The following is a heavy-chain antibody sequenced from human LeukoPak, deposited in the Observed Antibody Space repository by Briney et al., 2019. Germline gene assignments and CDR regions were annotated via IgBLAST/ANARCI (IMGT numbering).Heavy chain of an antibody. D-gene: IGHD3-22*01. CDR3: AKSGVVRYYYYYYMDV. J-gene: IGHJ6*03. V-gene: IGHV3-23*01. CDR2: ISGSDGST. CDR1: GFTFSSYA. Sequence: GGSLRLSCAASGFTFSSYAMSWVRQAPGKGLEWVSAISGSDGSTYYADSVKGRFTISRDNSKNTLYLQMNSLRAEDTAVYYCAKSGVVRYYYYYYMDVWGKGTTVTVSS.